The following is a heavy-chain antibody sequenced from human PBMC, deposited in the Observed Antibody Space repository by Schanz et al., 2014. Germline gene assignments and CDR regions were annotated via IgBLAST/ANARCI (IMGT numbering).Heavy chain of an antibody. J-gene: IGHJ5*02. CDR1: GGTFSSDT. Sequence: QVHLVQSGAEVKKPGSSVKVSCKASGGTFSSDTFSWVRQAPGQGLEWMGWMNPDSGNTGYAQKFQGRVTMTRNTSISTAYMELSSLRSEDTAVYYCARGRGCTGGSCYAWFDLWGQGTLVTVAS. CDR3: ARGRGCTGGSCYAWFDL. V-gene: IGHV1-8*01. CDR2: MNPDSGNT. D-gene: IGHD2-15*01.